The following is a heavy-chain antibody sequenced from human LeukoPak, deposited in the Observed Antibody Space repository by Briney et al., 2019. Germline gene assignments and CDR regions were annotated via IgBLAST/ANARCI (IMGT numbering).Heavy chain of an antibody. CDR1: GGSISSYY. V-gene: IGHV4-59*01. J-gene: IGHJ5*02. D-gene: IGHD3-10*01. CDR2: IYYSGST. CDR3: ARGSPSIPHYYGSGSYYKFGSPAGWFDP. Sequence: SETLSLTCTVSGGSISSYYWGWIRQPPGKGLEWIGYIYYSGSTNYNPSLKSRVTISVDTSKNQFSLKLSSVTAADTAVYYCARGSPSIPHYYGSGSYYKFGSPAGWFDPWGQGTLVTVSS.